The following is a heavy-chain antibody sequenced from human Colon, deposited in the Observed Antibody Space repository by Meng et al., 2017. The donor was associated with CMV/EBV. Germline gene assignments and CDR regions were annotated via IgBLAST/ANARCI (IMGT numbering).Heavy chain of an antibody. CDR1: GGFIGGSSYY. CDR2: MYYSGNT. CDR3: ARTVQWLAPFYYYMDV. J-gene: IGHJ6*03. Sequence: QLQVEESGPGLVKASETLSLTCTVSGGFIGGSSYYWGWIRQPPGKGLEWIGSMYYSGNTHYKSSLKSRVTISVDTSKNQFSLRLNSVTAADTAVYYCARTVQWLAPFYYYMDVWGKGTLVTVSS. D-gene: IGHD3-22*01. V-gene: IGHV4-39*07.